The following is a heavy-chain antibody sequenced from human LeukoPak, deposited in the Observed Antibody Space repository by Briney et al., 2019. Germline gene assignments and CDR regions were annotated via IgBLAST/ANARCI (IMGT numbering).Heavy chain of an antibody. J-gene: IGHJ5*02. D-gene: IGHD1-26*01. CDR3: TTTIVGVTTWFDP. V-gene: IGHV3-15*01. Sequence: ETLSLTCTVSGGSISSYYWSWVRQAPGKGLEWVGRIKNKTNGGTTDYAAPVKGRFTISRDDSKNTLYLQMNSLKTEDTAVYYCTTTIVGVTTWFDPWGQGTLVTVSP. CDR2: IKNKTNGGTT. CDR1: GGSISSYY.